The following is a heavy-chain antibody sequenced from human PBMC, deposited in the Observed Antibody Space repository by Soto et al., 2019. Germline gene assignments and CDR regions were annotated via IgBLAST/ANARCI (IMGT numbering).Heavy chain of an antibody. D-gene: IGHD2-2*02. CDR2: ISSGSSVI. J-gene: IGHJ3*02. CDR3: ARGGRGYTKDDTFDI. Sequence: EVQLVESGGGLVKPGESLRLSCVASDSTFRSYSMNWVRQAPGRGLEWVSIISSGSSVIFYADSMKGRFTISRDNAKNSQYLQMNSLRAEDTAVYYCARGGRGYTKDDTFDIWGQGTMVTVSS. V-gene: IGHV3-21*01. CDR1: DSTFRSYS.